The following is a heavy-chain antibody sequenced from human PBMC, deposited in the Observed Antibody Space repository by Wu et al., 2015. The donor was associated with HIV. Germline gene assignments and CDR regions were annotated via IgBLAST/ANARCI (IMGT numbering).Heavy chain of an antibody. CDR3: ARESREPFIVVVPAAKPRGGWFDP. CDR2: IIPIFGTA. CDR1: GGTFSSYA. V-gene: IGHV1-69*12. D-gene: IGHD2-2*02. Sequence: QVQLVQSGAEVKKPGSSVKVSCKASGGTFSSYAISWVRQAPGQGLEWMGGIIPIFGTANYAQKFQGRVTITADESTSTAYMELSSLRSEDTAVYYCARESREPFIVVVPAAKPRGGWFDPGAREPWSPSPQ. J-gene: IGHJ5*02.